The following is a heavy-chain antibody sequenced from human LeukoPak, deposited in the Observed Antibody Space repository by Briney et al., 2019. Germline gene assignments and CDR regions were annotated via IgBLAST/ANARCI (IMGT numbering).Heavy chain of an antibody. CDR1: GGSFSGHY. CDR3: AREGYDSSGYYPFFDY. D-gene: IGHD3-22*01. J-gene: IGHJ4*02. Sequence: PSETLSLTCAVYGGSFSGHYWTWIRQAPGKGLEWIGESTHSGSTNYNPSLKGRVTISVDTSKNQFSLKLTSMTAADTAVYYCAREGYDSSGYYPFFDYWGQGTLVTVSS. CDR2: STHSGST. V-gene: IGHV4-34*01.